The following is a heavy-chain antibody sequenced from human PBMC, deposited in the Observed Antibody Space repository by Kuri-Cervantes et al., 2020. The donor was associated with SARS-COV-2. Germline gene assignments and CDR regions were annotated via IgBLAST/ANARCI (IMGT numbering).Heavy chain of an antibody. CDR3: AGVGRSSSYSLAARDY. CDR1: GFTFDDYA. CDR2: ISWNSGSI. V-gene: IGHV3-9*01. J-gene: IGHJ4*02. D-gene: IGHD6-6*01. Sequence: SLRLSCAASGFTFDDYAMHWVRQAPGKGLEWVSGISWNSGSIGYADSVKGRFTISRDNAKNSLYLQMNNLRAEDTAVYYCAGVGRSSSYSLAARDYWGQGTLVTVSS.